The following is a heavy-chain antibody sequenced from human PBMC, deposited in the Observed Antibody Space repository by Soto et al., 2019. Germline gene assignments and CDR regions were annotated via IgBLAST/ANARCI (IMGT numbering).Heavy chain of an antibody. D-gene: IGHD3-22*01. J-gene: IGHJ4*02. CDR2: ISHSGST. V-gene: IGHV4-34*01. CDR1: SSSFRGYY. Sequence: QVQLQQGGARLLKPSETLSLRVVVNSSSFRGYYSTWLRQTPGKGLEWIGEISHSGSTNYNPSLMSRVTMSADTSKKQFSLRLSSVTAADTALYFCARGYESSRRYLPLLDYWGQGTLVTVSS. CDR3: ARGYESSRRYLPLLDY.